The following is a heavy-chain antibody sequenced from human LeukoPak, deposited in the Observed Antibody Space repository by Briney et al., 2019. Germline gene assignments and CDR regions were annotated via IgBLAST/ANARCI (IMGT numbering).Heavy chain of an antibody. J-gene: IGHJ4*02. V-gene: IGHV3-33*01. CDR2: IWYDGSNK. D-gene: IGHD3-10*01. CDR3: ARGVMYGSGSYYNVPTLDY. Sequence: QTGGSLRLSCAASGFTFSSYGMHWVRQAPGKGLEWVAVIWYDGSNKYYADSVKCRFTISRDNSKNTLYLQMNSLRAEDTAVYYCARGVMYGSGSYYNVPTLDYWGQGTLVTVSS. CDR1: GFTFSSYG.